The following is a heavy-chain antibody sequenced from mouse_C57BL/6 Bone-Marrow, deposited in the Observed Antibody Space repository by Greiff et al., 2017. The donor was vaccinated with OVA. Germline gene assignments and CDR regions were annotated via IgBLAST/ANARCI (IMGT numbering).Heavy chain of an antibody. CDR3: ARYDYDVIAY. D-gene: IGHD2-4*01. CDR1: GFSLTSYG. V-gene: IGHV2-2*01. Sequence: VQLLESGPGLVQPSQSLSITCTVSGFSLTSYGVHWVRQSPGKGLEWLGVIWSGGSKDYNAACISRLSISKDNTKSKVFFKMNSLQADDTTIYYCARYDYDVIAYWGQGTLVTVSA. J-gene: IGHJ3*01. CDR2: IWSGGSK.